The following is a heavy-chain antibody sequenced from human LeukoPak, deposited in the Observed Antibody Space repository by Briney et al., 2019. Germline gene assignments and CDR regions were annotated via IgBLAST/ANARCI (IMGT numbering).Heavy chain of an antibody. CDR2: IYYSGST. CDR3: ARSPPYDSSGHTYWFDP. D-gene: IGHD3-22*01. J-gene: IGHJ5*02. CDR1: GGSISSYY. Sequence: PSETLSLTCTVSGGSISSYYWSWIRQPPGKGLEWIGYIYYSGSTNYNPSLKSRVTISVDTSKNQFSLKLSSVTAADTAVYYYARSPPYDSSGHTYWFDPWGQGTLVTVSS. V-gene: IGHV4-59*01.